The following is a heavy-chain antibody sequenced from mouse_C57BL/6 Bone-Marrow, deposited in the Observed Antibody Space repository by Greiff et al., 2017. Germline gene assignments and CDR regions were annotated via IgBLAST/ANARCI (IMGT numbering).Heavy chain of an antibody. Sequence: EVQVVESGTVLARPGASVKMSCKTSGYTFTSYWMHWVKQRPGQGLEWIGAIYPGNSDTSYNQKFKGKAKLTAVTSARTAYMERSSLTNEDSAVYYCTRSNGPYYFDYWGQGTTLTVSS. CDR2: IYPGNSDT. CDR3: TRSNGPYYFDY. J-gene: IGHJ2*01. V-gene: IGHV1-5*01. D-gene: IGHD3-1*01. CDR1: GYTFTSYW.